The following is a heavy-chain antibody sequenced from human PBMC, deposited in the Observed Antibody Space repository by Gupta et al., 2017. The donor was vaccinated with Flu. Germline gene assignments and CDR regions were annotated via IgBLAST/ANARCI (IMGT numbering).Heavy chain of an antibody. CDR3: AKDQGHIVVVTERGHFDY. V-gene: IGHV3-30*18. D-gene: IGHD2-21*02. CDR2: ISYDGSNK. J-gene: IGHJ4*02. CDR1: GFTIIRYG. Sequence: QVQLVESGGGVVETGRSMRLPCAASGFTIIRYGMLWVRQATGKGLEWVAVISYDGSNKYYADSVKGRFTISRDNSKNTLYLQMNSLSAEDTAVYFCAKDQGHIVVVTERGHFDYWGQGTLVTVSS.